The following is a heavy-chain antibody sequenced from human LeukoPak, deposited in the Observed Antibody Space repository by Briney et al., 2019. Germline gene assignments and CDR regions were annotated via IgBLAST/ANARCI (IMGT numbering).Heavy chain of an antibody. V-gene: IGHV4-59*11. CDR1: GGYINSHY. CDR3: ARVDLGGSGYFFDL. J-gene: IGHJ4*02. Sequence: SETLSLTCTVSGGYINSHYWGWIRQPPGKVLEYIGYISYTGSAIYGPPPASRVTISIDTSKKEFSLNLRSVNTADTAVYYCARVDLGGSGYFFDLWGQGALVTVSS. CDR2: ISYTGSA. D-gene: IGHD3-3*01.